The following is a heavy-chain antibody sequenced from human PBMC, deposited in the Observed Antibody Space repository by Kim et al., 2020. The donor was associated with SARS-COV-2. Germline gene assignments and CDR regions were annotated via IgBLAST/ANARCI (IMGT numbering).Heavy chain of an antibody. CDR3: VKDLRGSGWDS. D-gene: IGHD6-19*01. V-gene: IGHV3-64D*09. Sequence: RTYSADSVKGRFTISRDNSKTTLYLQRSSLRAEDTAAYYCVKDLRGSGWDSWGQGTLVTVSS. CDR2: RT. J-gene: IGHJ4*02.